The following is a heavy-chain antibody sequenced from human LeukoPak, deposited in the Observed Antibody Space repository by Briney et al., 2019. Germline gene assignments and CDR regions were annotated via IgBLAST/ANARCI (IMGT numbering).Heavy chain of an antibody. CDR2: IFGSGGST. CDR1: GFTFSNYW. J-gene: IGHJ4*02. CDR3: AKTTTGYSSGRFPGWPVDY. Sequence: QSGGSLRLSCAASGFTFSNYWVHWVRQAPGKGLEWVSGIFGSGGSTHYADSVKGRFTISRDNSKNTVYLQMNSLRAEDTAVYYCAKTTTGYSSGRFPGWPVDYWGQGTLVTVSS. D-gene: IGHD6-19*01. V-gene: IGHV3-23*01.